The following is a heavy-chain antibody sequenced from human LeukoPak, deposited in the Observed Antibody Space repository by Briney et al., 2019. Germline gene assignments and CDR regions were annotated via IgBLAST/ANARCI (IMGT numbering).Heavy chain of an antibody. V-gene: IGHV3-30*02. CDR3: ARVHGAYPFDY. D-gene: IGHD4/OR15-4a*01. Sequence: GGSLRLSCAASGFTFTTYWMSWVRQAPGKGLEWVAFIRYDGSNKYYADSVKGRFTISRDNAKNSLYLQMNSLRAEDSAVYYCARVHGAYPFDYWGQGTLVTVSS. CDR1: GFTFTTYW. J-gene: IGHJ4*02. CDR2: IRYDGSNK.